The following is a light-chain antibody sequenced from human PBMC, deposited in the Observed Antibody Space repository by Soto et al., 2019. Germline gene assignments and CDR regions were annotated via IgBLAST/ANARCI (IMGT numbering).Light chain of an antibody. V-gene: IGKV1-5*01. CDR1: QSINRW. J-gene: IGKJ2*01. Sequence: DIPMTQSPPTLPASVGDRVTITCRASQSINRWLAWYQQKPGEAPKLLMYDVSTLHSGVPSRFSGSGSETEFTLTISSLQPDDFATYYCQQYHAYYTFGQGTKVEMK. CDR3: QQYHAYYT. CDR2: DVS.